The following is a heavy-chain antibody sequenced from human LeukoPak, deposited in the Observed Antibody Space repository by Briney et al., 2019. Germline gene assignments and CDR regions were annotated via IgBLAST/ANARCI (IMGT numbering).Heavy chain of an antibody. CDR3: ARSFAA. J-gene: IGHJ5*02. V-gene: IGHV3-48*03. CDR2: ISASGQTI. Sequence: GGSLRLSCAASGFSFSTYEFHWVRHAPGKGLEWVSYISASGQTIYYADSVKGRFTISRDNAKNSLYLQMNSLRAEDTAVYYCARSFAAWGQGTLVTVSS. CDR1: GFSFSTYE.